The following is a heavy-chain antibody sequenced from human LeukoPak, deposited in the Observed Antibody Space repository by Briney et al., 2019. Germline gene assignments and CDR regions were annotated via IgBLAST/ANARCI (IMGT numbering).Heavy chain of an antibody. J-gene: IGHJ3*02. CDR1: GGSISSGGYY. D-gene: IGHD2-8*01. V-gene: IGHV4-31*03. Sequence: SQTLSLTCTVSGGSISSGGYYWSWIRQHPGKGLEWIGYIYYSGSTYYNPSLKSRVTISVDTSKNQFSLKLSSVTAADTAVYYCAGIGFYCTNGVCYTDDAFDIWAKGQWSPSLQ. CDR3: AGIGFYCTNGVCYTDDAFDI. CDR2: IYYSGST.